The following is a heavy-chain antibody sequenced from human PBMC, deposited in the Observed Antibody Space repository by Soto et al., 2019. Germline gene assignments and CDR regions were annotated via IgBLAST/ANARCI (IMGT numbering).Heavy chain of an antibody. CDR1: GFTFSSYA. Sequence: PGGSLRLSCAASGFTFSSYAMHWVRQAPGKGLEWVAVISYDGSNKYYADSVKGRFTISRDNSKNTLYLQMNSLRAEDTAVYYCARAPRSSSLDYWGQGTLVTVSS. CDR3: ARAPRSSSLDY. CDR2: ISYDGSNK. D-gene: IGHD6-6*01. V-gene: IGHV3-30-3*01. J-gene: IGHJ4*02.